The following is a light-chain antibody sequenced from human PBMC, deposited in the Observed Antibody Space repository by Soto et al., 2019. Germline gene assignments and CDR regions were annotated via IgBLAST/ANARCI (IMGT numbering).Light chain of an antibody. Sequence: VLTHSPGTLSLSPGERATLSCRASQSVSSSYLAWYQQKPGQAPRLLIYGASSRATGIPDRFSGSGSGTDFTLTISRLEPEDFAVYYCQQYFSSPPFGGGTKADIK. CDR2: GAS. J-gene: IGKJ4*01. CDR1: QSVSSSY. V-gene: IGKV3-20*01. CDR3: QQYFSSPP.